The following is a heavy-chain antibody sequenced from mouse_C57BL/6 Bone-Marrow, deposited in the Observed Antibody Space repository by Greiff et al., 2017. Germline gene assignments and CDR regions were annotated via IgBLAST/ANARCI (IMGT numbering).Heavy chain of an antibody. Sequence: VQLQQSGPELVKPGASVKMSCKASGYTFTDYNMHWVKQSHGKSLEWIGYINPNNGGTSYNQKFKGKATLTVNKSSSTAYMELRSRTSEDSAVYYCARERYYYGSSFYWYFDVWGTGTTVTVSS. D-gene: IGHD1-1*01. CDR1: GYTFTDYN. V-gene: IGHV1-22*01. J-gene: IGHJ1*03. CDR3: ARERYYYGSSFYWYFDV. CDR2: INPNNGGT.